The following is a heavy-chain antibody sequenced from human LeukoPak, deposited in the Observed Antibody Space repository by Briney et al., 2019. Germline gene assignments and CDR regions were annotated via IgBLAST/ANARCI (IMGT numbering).Heavy chain of an antibody. CDR1: GFTFSDYY. D-gene: IGHD1-1*01. CDR3: ARVGLLDHLIYYYYYMDV. V-gene: IGHV3-11*01. J-gene: IGHJ6*03. CDR2: ISSSGSTI. Sequence: GGSLRLSCAASGFTFSDYYMSWIRQAPGKGLEWVSYISSSGSTIYYADSVKGRFTISRDNAKNSLYLQMNSLRAEDTAVHYCARVGLLDHLIYYYYYMDVWGKGTTVTVSS.